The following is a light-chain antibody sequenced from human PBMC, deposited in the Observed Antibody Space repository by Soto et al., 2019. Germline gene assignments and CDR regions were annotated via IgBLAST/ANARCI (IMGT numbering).Light chain of an antibody. CDR1: SSNIGAGYD. Sequence: QSVLTQPPSVSGTPGQRVTISCTGSSSNIGAGYDLHWYQQLPGTAPKLLIYDNTNRPSGVPDRFSGSKSGTSASLAITGLQAEDEADYYCQSYDTSLRAYVFGTGTKFTVL. CDR3: QSYDTSLRAYV. J-gene: IGLJ1*01. CDR2: DNT. V-gene: IGLV1-40*01.